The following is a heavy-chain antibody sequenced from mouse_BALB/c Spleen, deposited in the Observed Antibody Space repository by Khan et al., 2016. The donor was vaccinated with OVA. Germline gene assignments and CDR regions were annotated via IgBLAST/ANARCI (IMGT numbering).Heavy chain of an antibody. J-gene: IGHJ2*01. CDR2: ISTDSVNT. CDR1: GYTFTDYS. V-gene: IGHV1S137*01. Sequence: QVQLKQSGPELVRPGVSVKISCKGSGYTFTDYSMHWVKQSHAKSLEWIGVISTDSVNTNYNQKFKGKATLTVDKSSSTAYMELARMTSEDSAIYYCAIRDYFDYWGQGITLTVSS. CDR3: AIRDYFDY.